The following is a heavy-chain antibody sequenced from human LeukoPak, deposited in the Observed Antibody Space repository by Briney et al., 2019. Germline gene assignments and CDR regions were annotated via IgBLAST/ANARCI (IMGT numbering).Heavy chain of an antibody. Sequence: GESLKISCKGSGYSFTSYWIGWVRPMPRKGLEWMGIIYPGDSDTRYSPSFQSQVTISADKSISTAYLQWSSLKASDTAMYYCARSKPYNGAFDPWGQGTLVTVSS. V-gene: IGHV5-51*01. CDR2: IYPGDSDT. CDR3: ARSKPYNGAFDP. D-gene: IGHD1-26*01. CDR1: GYSFTSYW. J-gene: IGHJ5*02.